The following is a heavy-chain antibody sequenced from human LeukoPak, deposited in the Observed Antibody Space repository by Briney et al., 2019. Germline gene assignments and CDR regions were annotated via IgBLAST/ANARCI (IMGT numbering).Heavy chain of an antibody. CDR3: AAQDTAMGTDY. CDR1: GFTVSNKH. D-gene: IGHD5-18*01. V-gene: IGHV3-66*04. J-gene: IGHJ4*02. CDR2: IYSGGST. Sequence: PGGTLRLSCAASGFTVSNKHMSWVRQAPGKGLEWVSVIYSGGSTYYADSVKVRFTISRDNSKNTVYLLMNSLRAEDTAVYYCAAQDTAMGTDYWGQGDLGTVSS.